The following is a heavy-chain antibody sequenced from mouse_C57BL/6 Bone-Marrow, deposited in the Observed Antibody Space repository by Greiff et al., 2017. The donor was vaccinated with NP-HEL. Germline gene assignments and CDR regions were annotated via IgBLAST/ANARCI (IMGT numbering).Heavy chain of an antibody. CDR2: ISSGGSYT. CDR3: ARRGGSSLIAY. D-gene: IGHD1-1*01. CDR1: GFTFSSYG. V-gene: IGHV5-6*01. J-gene: IGHJ3*01. Sequence: EVQGVESGGDLVKPGGSLKLSCAASGFTFSSYGMSWVRQTPDKRLEWVATISSGGSYTYYPDSVKGRFTISRDNAKNTLYLQMSSLKSEDTAMYYCARRGGSSLIAYWGQGTLVTVSA.